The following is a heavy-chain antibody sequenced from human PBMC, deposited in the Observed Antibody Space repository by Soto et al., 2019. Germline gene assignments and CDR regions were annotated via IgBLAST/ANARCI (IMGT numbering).Heavy chain of an antibody. V-gene: IGHV1-69*01. CDR2: IIPISGTT. CDR1: GGTFSSYA. Sequence: QVQLVQSGAEVKKPGSSVKVSCKASGGTFSSYAISWVRQAPGQGLEWMGGIIPISGTTNYAQKFQRRVTITADEYKRTAYMELSSLRSEDTDVYYCARSQGSSTSLEIYYYYYYGMDVWGQGTTVTVSS. J-gene: IGHJ6*02. CDR3: ARSQGSSTSLEIYYYYYYGMDV. D-gene: IGHD2-2*01.